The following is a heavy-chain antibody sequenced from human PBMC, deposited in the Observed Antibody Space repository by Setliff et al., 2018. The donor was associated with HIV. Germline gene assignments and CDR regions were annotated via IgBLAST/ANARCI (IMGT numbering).Heavy chain of an antibody. CDR2: VYYSGIS. Sequence: PSETLSLTCTVSGGSMSGLYWSWMRQRPGRGLEWIGYVYYSGISNYNPSLKSRVTFSMDMSKNLFSLNLRSVTAADTAVYYCARVRGSSYFGTFDYWGQGALVTVSS. CDR1: GGSMSGLY. D-gene: IGHD1-26*01. V-gene: IGHV4-59*11. CDR3: ARVRGSSYFGTFDY. J-gene: IGHJ4*02.